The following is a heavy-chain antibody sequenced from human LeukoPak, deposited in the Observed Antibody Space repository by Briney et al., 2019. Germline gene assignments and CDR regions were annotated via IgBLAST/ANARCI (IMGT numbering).Heavy chain of an antibody. Sequence: PSETLSLTCTVSGGSISSYYWSWIRQPAGKGLEWIGRIYTSGSTNYNPSLKSRVTMSVDTSKNQFSLKLSSVTAADTAVYYCAIGPGYCSSTSCYVYFDYWGQGTLVTVSS. D-gene: IGHD2-2*01. CDR2: IYTSGST. CDR3: AIGPGYCSSTSCYVYFDY. CDR1: GGSISSYY. J-gene: IGHJ4*02. V-gene: IGHV4-4*07.